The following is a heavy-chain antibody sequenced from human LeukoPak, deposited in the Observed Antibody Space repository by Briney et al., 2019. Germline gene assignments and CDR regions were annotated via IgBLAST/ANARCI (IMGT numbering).Heavy chain of an antibody. CDR3: AMTAAAANYYYYGMDV. V-gene: IGHV4-31*03. J-gene: IGHJ6*02. Sequence: SETLSLTCTVSGGSISSGGYYWSWLRQHPGKGLEWIGYIYYSGSTYYNPSLKSRVTISVDTSNTQFSLKLSSVTAADTAVYYCAMTAAAANYYYYGMDVWGQGTTVTVSS. D-gene: IGHD6-13*01. CDR1: GGSISSGGYY. CDR2: IYYSGST.